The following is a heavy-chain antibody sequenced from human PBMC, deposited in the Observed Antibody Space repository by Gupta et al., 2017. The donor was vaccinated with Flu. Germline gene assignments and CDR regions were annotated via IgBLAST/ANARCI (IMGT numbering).Heavy chain of an antibody. V-gene: IGHV3-21*01. CDR2: ISSSSSYI. CDR3: AKYVSDTAIVNGFDH. D-gene: IGHD5-18*01. Sequence: EVQLVESGGGLVKPGGSLRLSCAASGFTCSSYSMNWVRQAPGKGLEWVSSISSSSSYIYYADSVKGRFTISIDNAKNSLYLQMNRLRAEDTAFYYLAKYVSDTAIVNGFDHWGQGTLVTVSS. CDR1: GFTCSSYS. J-gene: IGHJ4*02.